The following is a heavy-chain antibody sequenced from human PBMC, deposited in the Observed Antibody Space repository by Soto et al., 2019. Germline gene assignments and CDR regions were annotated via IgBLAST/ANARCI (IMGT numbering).Heavy chain of an antibody. CDR3: TRGGVDFWSASTY. CDR2: ISYDGSNK. V-gene: IGHV3-30-3*01. Sequence: QPGGSLRLSCAASGFTFSSYAMHWVRQAPGKGLEWVAVISYDGSNKYYADSVKGRFTVSRDTSKNTLYLQMNSLRPEDTAVYYCTRGGVDFWSASTYWGQGTLVTVSS. CDR1: GFTFSSYA. D-gene: IGHD3-3*01. J-gene: IGHJ4*02.